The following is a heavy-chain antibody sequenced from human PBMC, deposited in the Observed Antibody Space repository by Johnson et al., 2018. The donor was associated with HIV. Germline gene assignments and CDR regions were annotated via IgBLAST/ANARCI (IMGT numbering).Heavy chain of an antibody. Sequence: VQLVESGGVVVQPGGSLRLSCAASGFTFDDYTMHWVRQAPGKGLEWVSLISWDGDSTYYADTVKGRFTISRDNSKNSLYLQINSLRTEDTALYYCAKLSMGDAFDIWGQGTMVTVSS. CDR3: AKLSMGDAFDI. D-gene: IGHD2-8*01. J-gene: IGHJ3*02. CDR2: ISWDGDST. V-gene: IGHV3-43*01. CDR1: GFTFDDYT.